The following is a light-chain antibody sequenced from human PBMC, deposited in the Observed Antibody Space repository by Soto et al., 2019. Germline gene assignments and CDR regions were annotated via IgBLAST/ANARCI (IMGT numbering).Light chain of an antibody. Sequence: SALTQPASVSDSPGQSITISSTGTSSDVGGSNFVSWYQQHPGKPPKLIIYDVANRPSGVSNRFSGSKSGSTASLIISRLQTEDEADYYCVSYTTSTTYVFGTGTKVTVL. V-gene: IGLV2-14*03. J-gene: IGLJ1*01. CDR3: VSYTTSTTYV. CDR1: SSDVGGSNF. CDR2: DVA.